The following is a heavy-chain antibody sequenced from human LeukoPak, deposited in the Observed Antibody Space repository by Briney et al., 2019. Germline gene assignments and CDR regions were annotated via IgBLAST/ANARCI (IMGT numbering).Heavy chain of an antibody. Sequence: SETLSLTCTVSGGSISSSSYYWGWIRQPPGKGLEWIGSIYYSGSSYYNPSLKSRVTISVDTSKNQFSLKLSSVTAADTAVYYCARDAPHLEVGWIDYWGQGTLVTVSS. CDR3: ARDAPHLEVGWIDY. D-gene: IGHD2-21*01. CDR1: GGSISSSSYY. J-gene: IGHJ4*02. CDR2: IYYSGSS. V-gene: IGHV4-39*07.